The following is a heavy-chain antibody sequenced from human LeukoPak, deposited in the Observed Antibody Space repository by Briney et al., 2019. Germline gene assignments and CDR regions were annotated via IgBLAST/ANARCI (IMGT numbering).Heavy chain of an antibody. CDR2: INTDGSST. Sequence: GGSLRLSCAASGFTFSSYWMHWVRQAPGKGLVWVSRINTDGSSTSYADSVKGRSTISRDNSKNTLYLQMNSLRAEDTAVYYCARCYDFWSGPDYWGQGTLVTVSS. V-gene: IGHV3-74*01. CDR1: GFTFSSYW. J-gene: IGHJ4*02. D-gene: IGHD3-3*01. CDR3: ARCYDFWSGPDY.